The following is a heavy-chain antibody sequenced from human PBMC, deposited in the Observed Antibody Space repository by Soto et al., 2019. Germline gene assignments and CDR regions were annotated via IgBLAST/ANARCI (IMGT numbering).Heavy chain of an antibody. Sequence: SETLSLTCAVSGGSIISADSYWFWIRKHPGKGLEWIGYIAYSGDTYYNPSLRSRVTISADTSENKFSLTLKSVTAEDTAVYYCARDNNWSLDYWGQGTLVTVSS. V-gene: IGHV4-31*11. J-gene: IGHJ4*02. CDR3: ARDNNWSLDY. CDR1: GGSIISADSY. CDR2: IAYSGDT. D-gene: IGHD1-1*01.